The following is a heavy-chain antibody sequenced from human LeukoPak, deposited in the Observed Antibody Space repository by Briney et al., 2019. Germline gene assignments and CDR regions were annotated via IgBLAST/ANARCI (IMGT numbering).Heavy chain of an antibody. CDR3: ARELVVPAARSWDYYYGMDV. CDR1: GYTFTSYD. Sequence: ASVTVSCKASGYTFTSYDINWVRQATGQGLEWMGWMNPNSGNTGYAQKFQGRVTMTRNTSISTAYMELSSLRSEDTAVYYCARELVVPAARSWDYYYGMDVWGQGTTVTVSS. V-gene: IGHV1-8*01. CDR2: MNPNSGNT. D-gene: IGHD2-2*01. J-gene: IGHJ6*02.